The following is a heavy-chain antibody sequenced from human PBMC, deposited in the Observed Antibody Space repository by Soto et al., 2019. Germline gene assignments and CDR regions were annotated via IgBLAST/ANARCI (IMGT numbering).Heavy chain of an antibody. J-gene: IGHJ4*02. D-gene: IGHD2-15*01. V-gene: IGHV3-23*01. CDR3: AKDPPSYCSGGSCYV. Sequence: GGSLRLSCAASGFTFSSYAMSWVRQAPGKGLEWVSVISVSGGSTYYADSLKGRFTISRDNSKNTLYLQMNSLRADDTAVYYCAKDPPSYCSGGSCYVWGPGTLVTVSS. CDR1: GFTFSSYA. CDR2: ISVSGGST.